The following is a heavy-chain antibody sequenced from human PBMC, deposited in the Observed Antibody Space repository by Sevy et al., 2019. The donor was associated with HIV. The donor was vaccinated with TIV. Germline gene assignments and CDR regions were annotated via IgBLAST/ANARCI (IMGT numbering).Heavy chain of an antibody. CDR2: VSFDASDK. CDR1: GFTFSSFA. CDR3: ARQRSYNILTGLDY. V-gene: IGHV3-30*09. J-gene: IGHJ4*02. D-gene: IGHD3-9*01. Sequence: GGSLRLSCATSGFTFSSFAMHWVRQAPGKGLEWVAVVSFDASDKYYGDSVKGRFAISRDNSKNILYLQMNSLGVEDTAVYFCARQRSYNILTGLDYWGQGTPVTVSS.